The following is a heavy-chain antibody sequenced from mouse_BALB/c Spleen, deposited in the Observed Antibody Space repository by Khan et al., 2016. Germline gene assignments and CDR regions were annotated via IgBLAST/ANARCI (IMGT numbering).Heavy chain of an antibody. Sequence: EVELVESGGGLVQPGGSLRLSCATSGFTFTDYYMTWVRQPPGKALEWLGFIRNKAGGYTTEYSASVKGRFTISSDNSQSILYLQMNTLRAEDNASYYCASQTGTVAYWGQGTLVTVSA. CDR2: IRNKAGGYTT. D-gene: IGHD4-1*01. CDR1: GFTFTDYY. CDR3: ASQTGTVAY. V-gene: IGHV7-3*02. J-gene: IGHJ3*01.